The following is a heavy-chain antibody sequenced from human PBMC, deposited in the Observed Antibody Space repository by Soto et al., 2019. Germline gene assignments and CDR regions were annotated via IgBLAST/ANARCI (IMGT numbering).Heavy chain of an antibody. D-gene: IGHD5-18*01. CDR3: ARVPGAMVAIPYIYHLDGRDPLSDVDV. V-gene: IGHV3-30*04. Sequence: QMQLVESGGGAVQPGRSLRLSCAASGFTFSYYPMHWVRQAPGKGLEWVAVISFDGSNKYYADSVKGRFTISRDNSKNTLYIPMNSLSGEETAVYSCARVPGAMVAIPYIYHLDGRDPLSDVDVWGQGPTVTASS. J-gene: IGHJ6*02. CDR2: ISFDGSNK. CDR1: GFTFSYYP.